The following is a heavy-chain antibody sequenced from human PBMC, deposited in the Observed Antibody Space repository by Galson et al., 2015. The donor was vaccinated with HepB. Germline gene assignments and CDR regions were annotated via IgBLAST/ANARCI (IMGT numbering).Heavy chain of an antibody. Sequence: SLRLSCAASGFTFSSYGMHWVRQAPGKGLEWVAVISYDGSNKYYADSVKGRFTISRDNSKNTLYLQMNSLRAEDTAVYYCAKDLSAYDSSGYLDYWGQGTLVTVSS. CDR2: ISYDGSNK. CDR1: GFTFSSYG. J-gene: IGHJ4*02. CDR3: AKDLSAYDSSGYLDY. V-gene: IGHV3-30*18. D-gene: IGHD3-22*01.